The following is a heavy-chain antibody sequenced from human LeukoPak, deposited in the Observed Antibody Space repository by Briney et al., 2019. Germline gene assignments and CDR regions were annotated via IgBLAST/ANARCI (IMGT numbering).Heavy chain of an antibody. CDR3: ASGPGIAAAGTPYYYYGMDV. V-gene: IGHV7-4-1*02. D-gene: IGHD6-13*01. CDR1: GYTFTSYA. Sequence: ASVKVSCKASGYTFTSYAMNWVRQAPGQGLEWMGWINTNTGNPTYAQGFTGWFVFSLDTSVSTAYLQISSLKAEDTAVYYCASGPGIAAAGTPYYYYGMDVWGQGTTVTVSS. CDR2: INTNTGNP. J-gene: IGHJ6*02.